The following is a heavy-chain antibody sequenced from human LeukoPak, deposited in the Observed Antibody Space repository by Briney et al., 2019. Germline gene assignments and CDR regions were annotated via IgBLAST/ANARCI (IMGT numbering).Heavy chain of an antibody. CDR2: IWYDGSNK. J-gene: IGHJ6*02. CDR3: ARDGVRYRPYSSGSNYGMDV. D-gene: IGHD6-19*01. CDR1: GLTFSSYG. Sequence: PGRSLRLSCAASGLTFSSYGMHWVRQAPGKGLEWVAVIWYDGSNKYYADSVKGRFTISRDNSKNTLYLQMNSLRAEDTAVYYCARDGVRYRPYSSGSNYGMDVWGQGTTVTVSS. V-gene: IGHV3-33*01.